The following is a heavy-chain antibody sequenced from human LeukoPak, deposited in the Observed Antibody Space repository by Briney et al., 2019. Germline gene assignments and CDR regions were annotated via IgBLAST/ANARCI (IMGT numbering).Heavy chain of an antibody. Sequence: SETLSLTCTVSGGSISSYYWSWIRQPPGKGLEWIGYIYYSGSTNYNPSLKSRVTISVDTSKDQFSLKLSSVTAADTAVYYCARGGYYDSSGYPDYWGQGTLVTVSS. CDR3: ARGGYYDSSGYPDY. CDR1: GGSISSYY. CDR2: IYYSGST. J-gene: IGHJ4*02. D-gene: IGHD3-22*01. V-gene: IGHV4-59*01.